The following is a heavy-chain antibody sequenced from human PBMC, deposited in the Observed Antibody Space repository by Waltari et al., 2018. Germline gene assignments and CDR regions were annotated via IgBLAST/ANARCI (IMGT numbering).Heavy chain of an antibody. V-gene: IGHV4-4*07. CDR3: AREDQVLEWPYYYYYYYMDV. J-gene: IGHJ6*03. Sequence: QVQLQESGPGLVKPSETLSLTCTVSGGSISSYYWSWIRQPAGKGLEWIGRIYTSWSTTYNPSLKSRVTMSVDTSKNQFSLKLSSVTAADTAVYYCAREDQVLEWPYYYYYYYMDVWGKGTTVTISS. D-gene: IGHD3-3*01. CDR2: IYTSWST. CDR1: GGSISSYY.